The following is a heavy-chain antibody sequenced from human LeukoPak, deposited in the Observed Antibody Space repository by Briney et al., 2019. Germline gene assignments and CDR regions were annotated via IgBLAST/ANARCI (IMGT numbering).Heavy chain of an antibody. J-gene: IGHJ4*02. Sequence: SETLSLTCTVSGGSISSYYWSWIRQPPGKGLEWIGYIYYSGSTNYNPSLKSRVTISVDTSKNQFSLKLSSVTAADTAVYYCAREYVPTMPPTTGGTGKWNYFDYWGQGTLVTVSS. D-gene: IGHD2-2*01. CDR3: AREYVPTMPPTTGGTGKWNYFDY. V-gene: IGHV4-59*01. CDR2: IYYSGST. CDR1: GGSISSYY.